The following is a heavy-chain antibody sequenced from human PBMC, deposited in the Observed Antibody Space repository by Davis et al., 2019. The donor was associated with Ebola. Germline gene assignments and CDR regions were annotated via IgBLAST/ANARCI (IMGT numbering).Heavy chain of an antibody. CDR2: INHSGST. D-gene: IGHD4-23*01. CDR1: GGSFSGYY. Sequence: PSETLSLTCAVYGGSFSGYYWSWIRQPPGKGLEWIGEINHSGSTNYNPSLKSRVTISVDTSKNQFSLKLSSVTAADTAVYYCARVAVVTGDYWGQGTLVTVSS. J-gene: IGHJ4*02. CDR3: ARVAVVTGDY. V-gene: IGHV4-34*01.